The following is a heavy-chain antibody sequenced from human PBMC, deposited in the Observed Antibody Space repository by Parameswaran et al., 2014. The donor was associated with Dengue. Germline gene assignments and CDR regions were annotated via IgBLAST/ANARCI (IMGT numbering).Heavy chain of an antibody. V-gene: IGHV1-24*01. J-gene: IGHJ4*02. D-gene: IGHD1-7*01. Sequence: WVRQAPGQGLEWVGGFDPAEGETVNAQKFQGRVTMTEDTSTDTAYMELSSLRSEDTAVYFCATDGPYNWNYGDYWGQGTLVTSPQ. CDR2: FDPAEGET. CDR3: ATDGPYNWNYGDY.